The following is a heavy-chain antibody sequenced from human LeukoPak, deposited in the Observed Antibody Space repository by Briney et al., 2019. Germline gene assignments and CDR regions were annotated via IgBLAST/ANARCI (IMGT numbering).Heavy chain of an antibody. D-gene: IGHD2-2*02. CDR1: GGTFSSYA. CDR3: ARHIVVVPAAIDAFDI. CDR2: IIPILGIA. Sequence: SVKVSCKASGGTFSSYAISWVRQAPGQGLEWMGRIIPILGIANYAQKFQGRVTITADKSTSTAYMELSSLRSEDTAVYYCARHIVVVPAAIDAFDIWGQGTMVTVSS. V-gene: IGHV1-69*04. J-gene: IGHJ3*02.